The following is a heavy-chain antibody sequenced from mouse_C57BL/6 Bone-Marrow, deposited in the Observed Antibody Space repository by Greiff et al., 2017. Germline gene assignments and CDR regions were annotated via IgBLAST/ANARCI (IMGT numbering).Heavy chain of an antibody. Sequence: QVQLQQSGAELARPGASVKLSCKASGYTFTSYGISWVKQRTGQGLEWIGESYPRSGNTYYNEKFKGKATLTADKSSSTAYMELRSLTSEDSAVYFCAKLTGYYFDYWGQGTTLTVSS. CDR2: SYPRSGNT. CDR3: AKLTGYYFDY. D-gene: IGHD4-1*01. CDR1: GYTFTSYG. J-gene: IGHJ2*01. V-gene: IGHV1-81*01.